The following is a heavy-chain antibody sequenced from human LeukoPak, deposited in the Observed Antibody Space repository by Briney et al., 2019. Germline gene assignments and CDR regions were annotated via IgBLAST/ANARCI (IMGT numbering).Heavy chain of an antibody. V-gene: IGHV1-8*02. CDR3: ARRNIRFLELDF. D-gene: IGHD3-3*01. CDR1: GYTFNSYD. CDR2: MNPNSGNT. Sequence: ASVKVSCKTSGYTFNSYDINWVRQATGQGLEWMGWMNPNSGNTGYAQKLQGRVTMTRNTSTRTAYMELSGLRPEDTAVYYCARRNIRFLELDFWGQGTLVTVSS. J-gene: IGHJ4*02.